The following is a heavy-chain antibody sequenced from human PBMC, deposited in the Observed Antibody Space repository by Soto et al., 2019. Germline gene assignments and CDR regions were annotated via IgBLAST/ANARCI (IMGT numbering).Heavy chain of an antibody. CDR2: IDPSDSYT. CDR3: ARQPVAAQASSYYYYGMDV. D-gene: IGHD6-19*01. Sequence: PGESLKISCKGSGYSFTSYWISWVRQMPGKGLEWMGRIDPSDSYTNYSPSFQGHVTISADKSISTAYLQWSSLKASDTAMYYCARQPVAAQASSYYYYGMDVWGQGTTVTVSS. CDR1: GYSFTSYW. J-gene: IGHJ6*02. V-gene: IGHV5-10-1*01.